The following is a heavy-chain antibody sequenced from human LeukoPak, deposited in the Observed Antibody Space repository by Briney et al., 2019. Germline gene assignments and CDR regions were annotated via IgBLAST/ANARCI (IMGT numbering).Heavy chain of an antibody. CDR3: AKDYGITGTGGAWLDP. V-gene: IGHV3-30*02. CDR1: GFTFSSYG. J-gene: IGHJ5*02. Sequence: GGSLRLSCAASGFTFSSYGMHWVRQAPGKGLEWVAFIRYDGSNKNHADSVKGRFTISRDNSKNMLYLQMNSLRAEDTSVYSCAKDYGITGTGGAWLDPWGQGTLVGVSS. CDR2: IRYDGSNK. D-gene: IGHD1-20*01.